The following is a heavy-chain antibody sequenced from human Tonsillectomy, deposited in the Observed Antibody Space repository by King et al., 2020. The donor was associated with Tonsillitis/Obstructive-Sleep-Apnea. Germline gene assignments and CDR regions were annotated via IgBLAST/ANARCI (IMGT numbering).Heavy chain of an antibody. V-gene: IGHV3-9*01. Sequence: VQLVESGGGLVQPGRSLRLSCASSGFTFDDYAMYWVRQAPGKGLEGVSGISWNSGSRGYADSVKGRFTISRDNAKNSLYLQMNSLRAEDTALYYCAKDLIIATAGTPGDAFDIWGQGTMVTVSS. CDR1: GFTFDDYA. CDR2: ISWNSGSR. D-gene: IGHD6-13*01. J-gene: IGHJ3*02. CDR3: AKDLIIATAGTPGDAFDI.